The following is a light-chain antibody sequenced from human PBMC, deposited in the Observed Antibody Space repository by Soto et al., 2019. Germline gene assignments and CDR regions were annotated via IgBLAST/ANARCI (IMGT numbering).Light chain of an antibody. CDR1: QSVRDD. CDR3: QQYNHWARGYT. V-gene: IGKV3-15*01. Sequence: EIVLTQSPATLSVSPGERATLSCRADQSVRDDLAWYQQKPGQAPRLLFYGVSTRATGIPVRFSASGSGTEFTLNISSLQSEDFAVYYCQQYNHWARGYTFGQGTKLEIK. CDR2: GVS. J-gene: IGKJ2*01.